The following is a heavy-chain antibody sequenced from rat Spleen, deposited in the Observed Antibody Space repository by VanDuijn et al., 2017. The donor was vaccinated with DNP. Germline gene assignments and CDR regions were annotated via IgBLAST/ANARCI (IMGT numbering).Heavy chain of an antibody. V-gene: IGHV5S23*01. CDR1: GFIFSDYA. J-gene: IGHJ3*01. D-gene: IGHD1-2*01. CDR2: ISSSGGAS. CDR3: TRSAAGLAY. Sequence: EVRLVESGGGLVQPGNSLRLSCAASGFIFSDYAMAWIRQVPGKGLEWVASISSSGGASYYQDSVKGRFTISRDNVRNTLYLQMNSLRSEDTAIYHCTRSAAGLAYWGQGTLVTVSS.